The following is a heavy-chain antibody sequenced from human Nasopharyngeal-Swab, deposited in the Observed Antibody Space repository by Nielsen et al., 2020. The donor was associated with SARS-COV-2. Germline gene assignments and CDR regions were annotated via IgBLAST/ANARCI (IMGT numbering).Heavy chain of an antibody. J-gene: IGHJ2*01. CDR3: AKDPRIVVISGAWYFDL. Sequence: GESLKISCAASGFSFNNFAMSWVRQAPGKGLEWVSTISGGGGSTYYADSVKGRFTISRDNSKNTLYLQMNSLRADDTAVYYCAKDPRIVVISGAWYFDLWGPGTLVTVSS. CDR2: ISGGGGST. V-gene: IGHV3-23*01. CDR1: GFSFNNFA. D-gene: IGHD3-22*01.